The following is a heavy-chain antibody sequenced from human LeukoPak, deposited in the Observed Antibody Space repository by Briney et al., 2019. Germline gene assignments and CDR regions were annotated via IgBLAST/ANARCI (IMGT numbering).Heavy chain of an antibody. CDR1: GYTFASYG. D-gene: IGHD3-3*01. J-gene: IGHJ5*01. CDR3: ARGTIFGVVILPWFDS. V-gene: IGHV1-18*01. Sequence: GASVKVSCKGPGYTFASYGISWVRQARGQGLEWMGWISAYNGNTNYAQNFQGRLTMTTDTSTTTAYMELTSLTLDDTAVYYCARGTIFGVVILPWFDSWGQGTLVSVSS. CDR2: ISAYNGNT.